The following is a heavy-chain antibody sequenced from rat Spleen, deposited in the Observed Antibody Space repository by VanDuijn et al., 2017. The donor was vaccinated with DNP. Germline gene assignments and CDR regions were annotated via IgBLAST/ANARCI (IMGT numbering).Heavy chain of an antibody. V-gene: IGHV5-25*01. J-gene: IGHJ2*01. CDR2: ITSGSGST. CDR3: ARQNYYSSFDY. Sequence: EVQLVESGGGLVQPGRSLKLSCAASGFTFSDYYMAWVRQVPGKGLEWIASITSGSGSTSYLDSVRGRFTISRDDAKDILSLQMDSLRSEDTATYYCARQNYYSSFDYWGQGVMVTVSS. D-gene: IGHD1-2*01. CDR1: GFTFSDYY.